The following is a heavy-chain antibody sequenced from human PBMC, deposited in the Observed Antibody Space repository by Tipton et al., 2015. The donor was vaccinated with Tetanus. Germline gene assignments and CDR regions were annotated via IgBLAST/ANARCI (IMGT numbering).Heavy chain of an antibody. CDR3: ATMTPVDWYFDL. J-gene: IGHJ2*01. CDR1: GASISSGGYF. CDR2: IYYSGST. D-gene: IGHD4-23*01. V-gene: IGHV4-61*08. Sequence: TLSLTCSVSGASISSGGYFWSWIRQSPGQGLEWIGLIYYSGSTSYNPSLKSRVTISVDTSKNQLSLKLTFVTAADTAVYYCATMTPVDWYFDLWGRGTLVTVSS.